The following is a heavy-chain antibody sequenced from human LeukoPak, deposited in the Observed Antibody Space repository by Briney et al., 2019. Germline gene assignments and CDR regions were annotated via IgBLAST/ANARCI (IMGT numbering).Heavy chain of an antibody. CDR3: ARSYASGIHYMDA. CDR2: ISLTGDST. V-gene: IGHV3-64*01. D-gene: IGHD3-10*01. CDR1: GFALSNHA. J-gene: IGHJ6*03. Sequence: GGSLRLSCVASGFALSNHAMHWVRQGPGKGLEYVSAISLTGDSTYYANSVKGRFTISRDDSKNTLYLQMGSLRTEDMAVYYCARSYASGIHYMDAWGKGSTVTVSS.